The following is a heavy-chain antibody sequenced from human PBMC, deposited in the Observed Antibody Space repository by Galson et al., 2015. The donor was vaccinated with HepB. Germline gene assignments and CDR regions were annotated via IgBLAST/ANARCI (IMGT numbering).Heavy chain of an antibody. CDR1: GYTFTSYY. CDR2: INPSGGAT. Sequence: SVKVSCKASGYTFTSYYIHWVRQAPGQGLEWMGIINPSGGATTYAQKFQGRLTMTGDTSTSTVYMVLSSLRSEDTAVYYCARDQGDSGSYSNPDYWGQGTLVTVSS. CDR3: ARDQGDSGSYSNPDY. D-gene: IGHD1-26*01. J-gene: IGHJ4*02. V-gene: IGHV1-46*01.